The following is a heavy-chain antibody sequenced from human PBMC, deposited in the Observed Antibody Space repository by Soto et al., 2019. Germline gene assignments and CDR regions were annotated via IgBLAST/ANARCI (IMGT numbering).Heavy chain of an antibody. CDR3: AHRLGGSSWKDGFFDF. CDR1: GFSLTKSPVG. V-gene: IGHV2-5*02. CDR2: IYWDGDK. J-gene: IGHJ4*02. Sequence: QITLKESGPTLVEPTEALAMTCSFSGFSLTKSPVGVGWFRQPPGKALEWLADIYWDGDKRYNPSLKTRITMTKDTSRNQVALTMTDMEPKDTATYFCAHRLGGSSWKDGFFDFWGQGFPVTVS. D-gene: IGHD1-1*01.